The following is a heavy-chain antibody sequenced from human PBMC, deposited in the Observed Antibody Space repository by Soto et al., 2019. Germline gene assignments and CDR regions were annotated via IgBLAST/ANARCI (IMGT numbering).Heavy chain of an antibody. J-gene: IGHJ4*02. CDR1: GYSLTSYW. CDR2: IYPGDSDT. Sequence: GESPKISCKGSGYSLTSYWIGWVRQMPGKGLEWMGIIYPGDSDTRYSPSFQAQVTISADKSISTAYLQGSSLKASDSAMYYCAKDSARELWFPTLFDHWGQGTLVTVSS. CDR3: AKDSARELWFPTLFDH. D-gene: IGHD3-16*02. V-gene: IGHV5-51*01.